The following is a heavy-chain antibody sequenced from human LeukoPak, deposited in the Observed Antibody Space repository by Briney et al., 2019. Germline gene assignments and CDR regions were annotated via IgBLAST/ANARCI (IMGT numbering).Heavy chain of an antibody. V-gene: IGHV3-23*01. CDR1: GFTFSYDA. CDR3: AREASGTNHF. D-gene: IGHD1-26*01. J-gene: IGHJ4*02. Sequence: PGGSLRLSCAASGFTFSYDAMAWVRQAPGKGLEWVSTISSTGGSTYYADSVKGRFTISRDNSKNTLLLQLHSLRAEDTAIHYCAREASGTNHFGGQGTRVSVSS. CDR2: ISSTGGST.